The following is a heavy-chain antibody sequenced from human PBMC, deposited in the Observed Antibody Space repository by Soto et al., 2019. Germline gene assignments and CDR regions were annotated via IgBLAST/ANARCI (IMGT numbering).Heavy chain of an antibody. J-gene: IGHJ6*02. Sequence: QLQLQESGPGLGKPSETLSLTCTVPGASINSSLYYWDWIRQSPGKGLEWIGSFSYSGSTYYNPSLKSRVTISVDTSKNQFSLKLISVTAADTAVYYCARQSTLVIYGMDVWGQGTTVIVSS. CDR1: GASINSSLYY. D-gene: IGHD3-9*01. V-gene: IGHV4-39*01. CDR2: FSYSGST. CDR3: ARQSTLVIYGMDV.